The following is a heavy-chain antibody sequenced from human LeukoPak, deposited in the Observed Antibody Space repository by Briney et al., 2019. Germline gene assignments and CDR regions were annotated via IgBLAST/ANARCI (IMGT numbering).Heavy chain of an antibody. J-gene: IGHJ3*02. Sequence: GGSLRLSCAASGFTFSSYAMSWVRQAPGKGLEWVSAISGSGGSTYYADSVKGRFTISRDNSKNTLYLQMNSLRAEDTAVYYCAKEGWGSACFSDAFDIWGQGTMVTVSS. CDR1: GFTFSSYA. CDR2: ISGSGGST. V-gene: IGHV3-23*01. CDR3: AKEGWGSACFSDAFDI. D-gene: IGHD3-16*01.